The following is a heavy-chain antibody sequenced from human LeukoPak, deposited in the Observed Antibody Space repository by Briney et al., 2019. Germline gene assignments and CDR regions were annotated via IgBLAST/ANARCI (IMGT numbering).Heavy chain of an antibody. V-gene: IGHV4-39*01. CDR2: IYYTGST. J-gene: IGHJ4*02. Sequence: SETLSLTCTVSGGSISSSSYYWGWIRQPPGKGLEWIGTIYYTGSTYYNPSLKSRFTMSVDTSKNQFSLKLSSVTAADTAVYYCARRLASGNYPNNYFDYWGQGTLVTVSS. CDR3: ARRLASGNYPNNYFDY. D-gene: IGHD3-10*01. CDR1: GGSISSSSYY.